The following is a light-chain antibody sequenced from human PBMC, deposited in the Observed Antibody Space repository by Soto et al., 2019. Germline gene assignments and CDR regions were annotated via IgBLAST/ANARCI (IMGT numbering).Light chain of an antibody. Sequence: QSVLTQPSSVSGTPGQGVTIPCSGSISNLGNNHVYWFQQLPGTAPKVLTNRNDQRPSGVPDRFSGSKSGTSASLAISGLRSEDEADYYCAAWDDTVRSYVFGTGTKLTVL. V-gene: IGLV1-47*01. CDR3: AAWDDTVRSYV. CDR1: ISNLGNNH. J-gene: IGLJ1*01. CDR2: RND.